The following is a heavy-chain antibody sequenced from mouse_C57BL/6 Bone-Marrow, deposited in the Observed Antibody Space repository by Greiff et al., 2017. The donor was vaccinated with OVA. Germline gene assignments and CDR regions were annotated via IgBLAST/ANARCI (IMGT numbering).Heavy chain of an antibody. J-gene: IGHJ1*03. CDR2: ISYSGST. CDR1: GYSITSDY. D-gene: IGHD1-1*01. V-gene: IGHV3-8*01. CDR3: AGNYGSSSYWYFDV. Sequence: EVQRVESGPGLAKPSQTLSLTCSVTGYSITSDYWNWIRKFPGNKLEYMGYISYSGSTYYNPSIKSRISITRDTSKNQYYLQLNSVTTEDTATYYWAGNYGSSSYWYFDVWGTGTTVTVSS.